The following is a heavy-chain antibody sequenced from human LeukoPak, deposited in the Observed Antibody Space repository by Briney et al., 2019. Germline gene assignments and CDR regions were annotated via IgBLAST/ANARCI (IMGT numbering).Heavy chain of an antibody. CDR2: IKSKTAGGTT. V-gene: IGHV3-15*01. CDR3: ATDLGDYGDYIRE. CDR1: GSTFNKAW. D-gene: IGHD4-17*01. Sequence: GGSLRLSCAASGSTFNKAWMSWIRQAPGKGLEWVGRIKSKTAGGTTDYPAPVKGRFIISRDDSKNMVYLQMNSLKTEDTALYYCATDLGDYGDYIREWGQGTLVTVSS. J-gene: IGHJ4*02.